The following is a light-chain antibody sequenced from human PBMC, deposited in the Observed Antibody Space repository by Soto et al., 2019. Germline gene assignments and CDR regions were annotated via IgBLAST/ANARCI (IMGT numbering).Light chain of an antibody. CDR1: QNLHSS. Sequence: DIQMTQSPSSLSASVGDRVTITCQASQNLHSSLNWYQQKPGKAPKLLIYDVSNLQTGVPSRFSGSGSSSEFTLTISSLQPEEFATYFCQQYDDITALTFGGGTNVEMK. V-gene: IGKV1-33*01. CDR3: QQYDDITALT. CDR2: DVS. J-gene: IGKJ4*01.